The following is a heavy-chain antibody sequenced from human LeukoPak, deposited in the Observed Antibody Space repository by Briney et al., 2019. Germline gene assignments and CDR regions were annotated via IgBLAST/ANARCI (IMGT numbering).Heavy chain of an antibody. V-gene: IGHV3-53*01. CDR2: IYSGGST. Sequence: GGSLRLSCAASGFTVSSNCMSWVRQAPGKGLEWASVIYSGGSTYYADPVKGRFTISRDNSKNTLYLQMNSLRAEDTAVYYCAREEWNYDFWSGYYLDNWFDPWGQGTLVTVSS. J-gene: IGHJ5*02. CDR1: GFTVSSNC. D-gene: IGHD3-3*01. CDR3: AREEWNYDFWSGYYLDNWFDP.